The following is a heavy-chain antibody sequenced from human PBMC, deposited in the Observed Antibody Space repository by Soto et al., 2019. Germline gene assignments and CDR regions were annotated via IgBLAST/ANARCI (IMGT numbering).Heavy chain of an antibody. Sequence: GGSLRLSCAASGFTFSSYSMNWVRQAPGKGLEWVSSISSSSSYIYYADSVKGRFTISRDNAKNSLYLQMNSLRAEDTAVYYCARDRDEHGGTSDAFDMWGQGTMVTVSS. CDR3: ARDRDEHGGTSDAFDM. J-gene: IGHJ3*02. CDR1: GFTFSSYS. D-gene: IGHD2-15*01. CDR2: ISSSSSYI. V-gene: IGHV3-21*01.